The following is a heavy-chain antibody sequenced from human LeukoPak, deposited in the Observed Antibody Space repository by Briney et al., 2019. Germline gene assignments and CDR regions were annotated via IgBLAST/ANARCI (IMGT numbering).Heavy chain of an antibody. CDR3: ANGLWFGEYYFDS. D-gene: IGHD3-10*01. J-gene: IGHJ4*02. CDR2: IYHSGNT. CDR1: GYSISSGYY. Sequence: SETLSLTCAVSGYSISSGYYWGWIRQPPGKGLEWIGSIYHSGNTYYNPSLKSRVTISVDTSKNQFSLRVSSVTAADTAVYYCANGLWFGEYYFDSWGQGTLVTVSS. V-gene: IGHV4-38-2*01.